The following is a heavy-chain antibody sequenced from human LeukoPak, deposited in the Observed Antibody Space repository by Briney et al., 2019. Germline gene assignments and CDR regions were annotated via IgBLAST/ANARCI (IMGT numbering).Heavy chain of an antibody. CDR3: ARGELLLWFGEDYYFDY. V-gene: IGHV3-30-3*01. CDR1: GFTFSSYA. J-gene: IGHJ4*02. D-gene: IGHD3-10*01. CDR2: ISYDGSNK. Sequence: GGSLRLSCAASGFTFSSYAMHWVRQAPGEGPEWVAVISYDGSNKYYADSVKGRFTISRDNSKNTLYLQMNSLRAEDTAVYYCARGELLLWFGEDYYFDYWGQGTLVTVSS.